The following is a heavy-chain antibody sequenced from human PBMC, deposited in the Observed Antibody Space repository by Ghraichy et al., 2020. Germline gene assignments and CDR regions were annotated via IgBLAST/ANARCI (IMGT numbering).Heavy chain of an antibody. V-gene: IGHV3-48*01. Sequence: GGSLRLSCAASGFTFSSYSMNWVRQAPGKGLEWVSYISSSSSTIYYADSVKGRFTISRDNAKNSLYLQMNSLRAEDTAVYYCARDRAGTKQVNWFDPWGQGTLVTVSS. CDR3: ARDRAGTKQVNWFDP. CDR1: GFTFSSYS. CDR2: ISSSSSTI. D-gene: IGHD6-19*01. J-gene: IGHJ5*02.